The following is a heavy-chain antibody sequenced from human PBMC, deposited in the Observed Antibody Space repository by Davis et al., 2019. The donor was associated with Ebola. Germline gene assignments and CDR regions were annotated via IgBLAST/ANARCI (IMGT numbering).Heavy chain of an antibody. CDR2: IWYDGSNK. J-gene: IGHJ4*02. CDR1: GFTFSSYG. D-gene: IGHD3-16*01. CDR3: VKDSKTWAFDY. V-gene: IGHV3-30*02. Sequence: GESLKISCAASGFTFSSYGMHWVRQAPGKGLEWVAVIWYDGSNKYYADSVKGRFTISRDNSANIVHLQMNSLRAEDTAVYYCVKDSKTWAFDYWGQGNLVTVSS.